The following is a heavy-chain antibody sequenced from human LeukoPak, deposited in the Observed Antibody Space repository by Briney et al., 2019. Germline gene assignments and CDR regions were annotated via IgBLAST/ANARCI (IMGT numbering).Heavy chain of an antibody. CDR2: ISYDESQK. CDR1: GFTFSSCA. V-gene: IGHV3-30-3*01. Sequence: GRSLRLSCAASGFTFSSCAMHWVRQAPGKGLEWVAVISYDESQKFYEDSVKGRFTISRDNAKNTLYLQMNSLRAEDTAVYYCARGTVLLWFGVDYWGQGTLVTVSS. J-gene: IGHJ4*02. CDR3: ARGTVLLWFGVDY. D-gene: IGHD3-10*01.